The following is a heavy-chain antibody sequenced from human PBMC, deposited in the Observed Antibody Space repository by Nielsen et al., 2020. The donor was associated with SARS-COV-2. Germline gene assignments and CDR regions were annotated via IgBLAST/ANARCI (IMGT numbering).Heavy chain of an antibody. J-gene: IGHJ4*02. CDR2: INNDGSIT. D-gene: IGHD5-24*01. CDR3: ACRIDGYNYDTF. V-gene: IGHV3-74*01. Sequence: GESLKISCAASGFAFSTYWMHWVRQAPGKGLVWVARINNDGSITNYADSVTGRFTISRDNAGNTLYLQMDSLGAEDTAVYYCACRIDGYNYDTFWGQGTLVTVSS. CDR1: GFAFSTYW.